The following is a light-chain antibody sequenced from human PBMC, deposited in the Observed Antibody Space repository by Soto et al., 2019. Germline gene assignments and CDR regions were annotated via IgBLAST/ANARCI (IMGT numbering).Light chain of an antibody. V-gene: IGKV1-5*01. CDR3: QHYNSYSEA. Sequence: MTKSPATLSAYVGDRVTITCRASQSISSWLAWYQQKPGKAPKLLIYDASSLESGVPSRFSGSGSGTEFTLTISSLQPDDFATYYCQHYNSYSEAFGQGTKVAIK. CDR1: QSISSW. J-gene: IGKJ1*01. CDR2: DAS.